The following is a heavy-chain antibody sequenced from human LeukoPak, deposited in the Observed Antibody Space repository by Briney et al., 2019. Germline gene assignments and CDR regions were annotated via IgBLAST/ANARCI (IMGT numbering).Heavy chain of an antibody. CDR3: ARDYYDSSGYYSSYYFDY. CDR1: GYTFTSYY. D-gene: IGHD3-22*01. Sequence: EASVKVSCKASGYTFTSYYMHWVRQAPGQGLEWMGIINPSGGSTSYAQKFQGRVTMTRDMSTSTVYMELSSLRSEDTAVYYCARDYYDSSGYYSSYYFDYWGQGTLVTVSS. V-gene: IGHV1-46*01. CDR2: INPSGGST. J-gene: IGHJ4*02.